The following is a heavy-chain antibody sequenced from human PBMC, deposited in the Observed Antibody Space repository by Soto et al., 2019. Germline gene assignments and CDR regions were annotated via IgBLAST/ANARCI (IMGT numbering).Heavy chain of an antibody. CDR1: GYTFTSHT. CDR3: ARVAMATTTKGIFYYDY. V-gene: IGHV1-3*01. J-gene: IGHJ4*02. Sequence: ASVKVSCKASGYTFTSHTIHCVRQAPGQSFEWLGWINVGNGNTRSSHKFQDRVTIDRDTSASTVSMEVSSLRSEDTAIYFCARVAMATTTKGIFYYDYWGQGTQVTVSS. CDR2: INVGNGNT. D-gene: IGHD2-21*01.